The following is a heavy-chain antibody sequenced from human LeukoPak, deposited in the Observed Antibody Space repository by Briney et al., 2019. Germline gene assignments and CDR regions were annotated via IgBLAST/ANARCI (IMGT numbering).Heavy chain of an antibody. J-gene: IGHJ5*02. CDR3: AREIPYCSSTSCPFGS. D-gene: IGHD2-2*01. V-gene: IGHV1-46*01. CDR1: GYTFTGYY. Sequence: ASVKVSCKTSGYTFTGYYMHWVRQAPGQGLEWMGIINPSGGSTSYAQRFQGRVTMTRDTSTSTVYMELSSLRSADTAVYYCAREIPYCSSTSCPFGSWGQGTLVTVSS. CDR2: INPSGGST.